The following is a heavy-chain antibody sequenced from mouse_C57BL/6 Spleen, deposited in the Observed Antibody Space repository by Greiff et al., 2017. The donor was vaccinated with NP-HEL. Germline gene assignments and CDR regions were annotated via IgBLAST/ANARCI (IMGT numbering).Heavy chain of an antibody. CDR2: IYPGDGDT. Sequence: VQLQQPGPELVKPGASVKISCKASGYAFSSSWMNWVKQRPGKGLEWIGRIYPGDGDTNYNGKFKGKATLTADKSASTAYMQLSSLTSEDSAVYFCARNYYGSSYFDYWGQGTTLTVSS. J-gene: IGHJ2*01. D-gene: IGHD1-1*01. V-gene: IGHV1-82*01. CDR1: GYAFSSSW. CDR3: ARNYYGSSYFDY.